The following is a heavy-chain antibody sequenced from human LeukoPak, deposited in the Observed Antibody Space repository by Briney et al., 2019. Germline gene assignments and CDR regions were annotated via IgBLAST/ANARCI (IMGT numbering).Heavy chain of an antibody. CDR2: ISYDGSNK. Sequence: GGSLRLSCAASGFTFSSCVMHWVRQAPGKGLEWVAVISYDGSNKYYADSVKGRFTISRDNSKNTLYLQMNSLRAEDTAVYYCAREGGSSWYGMDYWGQGTLVTVSS. D-gene: IGHD6-13*01. CDR3: AREGGSSWYGMDY. J-gene: IGHJ4*02. V-gene: IGHV3-30*14. CDR1: GFTFSSCV.